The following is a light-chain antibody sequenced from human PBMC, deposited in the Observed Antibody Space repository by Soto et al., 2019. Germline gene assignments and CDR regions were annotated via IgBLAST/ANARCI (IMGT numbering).Light chain of an antibody. CDR2: SNN. V-gene: IGLV1-44*01. CDR3: AAWDDSLNGFVV. CDR1: SSNIGSNT. Sequence: QPVLTQPPSASGTPGQRVTISCSGSSSNIGSNTVNWYQQLTGTAHKLLIYSNNQRPSGVPDRFSGSKSGTSASLAISGLQSEDEADYYWAAWDDSLNGFVVFGGGTQLTV. J-gene: IGLJ2*01.